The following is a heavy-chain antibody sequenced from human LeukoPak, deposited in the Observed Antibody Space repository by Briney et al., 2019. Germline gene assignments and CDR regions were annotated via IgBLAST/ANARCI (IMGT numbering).Heavy chain of an antibody. CDR2: ISGSGGST. Sequence: HSGGSLRLSCAASGFTFSNAWMSWVRQAPGKGLEWVSVISGSGGSTYYADSVKGRFTISRDNSKNTLYLQMKSLRAEDTAIYYCAKDDDYHDGPLQYWGQGTLVTVSS. J-gene: IGHJ4*02. CDR1: GFTFSNAW. CDR3: AKDDDYHDGPLQY. V-gene: IGHV3-23*01. D-gene: IGHD4-11*01.